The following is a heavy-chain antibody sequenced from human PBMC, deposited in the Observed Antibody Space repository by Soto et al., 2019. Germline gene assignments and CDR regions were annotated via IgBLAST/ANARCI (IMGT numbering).Heavy chain of an antibody. D-gene: IGHD2-15*01. J-gene: IGHJ4*02. CDR3: ARIVVGAFYFDF. CDR1: GFTLSDHY. V-gene: IGHV3-72*01. Sequence: EVQLVESGGGLVQDGGSLRLSCAGSGFTLSDHYMDWVRQAPGKGLEWVGRTRNKAKSYTTEYAASVKGRFTISRDDSTNSLYLQMNSLKTDDTAVYYCARIVVGAFYFDFWGQGTLVTVSS. CDR2: TRNKAKSYTT.